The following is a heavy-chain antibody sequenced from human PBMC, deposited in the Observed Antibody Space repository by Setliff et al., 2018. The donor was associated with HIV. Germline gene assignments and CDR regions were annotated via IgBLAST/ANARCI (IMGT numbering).Heavy chain of an antibody. V-gene: IGHV1-18*01. CDR2: ISASKGNT. J-gene: IGHJ6*03. D-gene: IGHD3-3*01. CDR1: GYNFITFG. Sequence: GASVKVSCKASGYNFITFGINWVRQAPGQGLEWMGRISASKGNTKYTQDFQGRVTMTTDTSTSTVYMELRSLRSDDTAVYYCARDQGFWSGFTYNYYMDVWGKGTTVTVSS. CDR3: ARDQGFWSGFTYNYYMDV.